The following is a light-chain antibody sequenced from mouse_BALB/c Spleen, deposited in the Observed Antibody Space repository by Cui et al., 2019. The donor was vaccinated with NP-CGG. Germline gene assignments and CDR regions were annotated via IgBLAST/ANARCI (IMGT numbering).Light chain of an antibody. CDR3: QQWSSNPRT. J-gene: IGKJ1*01. CDR1: SSVSY. V-gene: IGKV4-68*01. CDR2: LTS. Sequence: QIVLTQSPAPMSASRGEKGNMTCSASSSVSYMYWYQQKPRSSPKPWIYLTSNLASGVPARFSGSGSGTSYSLTISSMEAEDAATNYCQQWSSNPRTFGGGTKLEVK.